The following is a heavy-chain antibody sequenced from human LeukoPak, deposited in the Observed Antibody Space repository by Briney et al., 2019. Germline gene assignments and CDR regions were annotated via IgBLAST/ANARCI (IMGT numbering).Heavy chain of an antibody. D-gene: IGHD1-1*01. J-gene: IGHJ4*02. Sequence: ETGGSLRLSCAASGFTFSSYWMSWVRQAPGKGLEWVASIKQDGSEKYYVDSVKGRFTISRDNSKNTLYLQMNSLRAEDTAVYYCAKAPPYKKYFDYWGQGTLVTVSS. CDR3: AKAPPYKKYFDY. CDR1: GFTFSSYW. V-gene: IGHV3-7*03. CDR2: IKQDGSEK.